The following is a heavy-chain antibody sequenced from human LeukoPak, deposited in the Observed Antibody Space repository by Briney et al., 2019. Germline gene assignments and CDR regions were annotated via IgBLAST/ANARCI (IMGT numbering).Heavy chain of an antibody. J-gene: IGHJ5*02. CDR3: ARVRAYYYGSGSYGIDP. V-gene: IGHV3-48*03. CDR1: GLTFSSYE. D-gene: IGHD3-10*01. Sequence: GGSLRLSCAASGLTFSSYEMNWVRQAPGKGLEWVSYIGIIGSTIYYADSVKGRFTISRDNAKNSLYLQMNSLRAEDTAVYYCARVRAYYYGSGSYGIDPWGQGTLVTVSS. CDR2: IGIIGSTI.